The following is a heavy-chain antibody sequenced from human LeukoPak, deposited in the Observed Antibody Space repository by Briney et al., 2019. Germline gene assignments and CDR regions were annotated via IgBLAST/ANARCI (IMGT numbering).Heavy chain of an antibody. CDR1: GFTFSSYG. D-gene: IGHD3-10*02. CDR3: AELGITMIGGV. V-gene: IGHV3-48*04. J-gene: IGHJ6*04. CDR2: IDSSGSTI. Sequence: GGSLRLSCAASGFTFSSYGMSWVRQAPGKGLEWVSYIDSSGSTIHYADSVKGRFTISRDNAKNSLYLQMNSLRAEDTAVYYCAELGITMIGGVWGKGTTVTISS.